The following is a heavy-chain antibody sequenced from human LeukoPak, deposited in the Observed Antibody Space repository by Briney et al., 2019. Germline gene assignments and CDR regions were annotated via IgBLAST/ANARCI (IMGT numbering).Heavy chain of an antibody. CDR1: GGSISSGGYY. D-gene: IGHD3-3*01. V-gene: IGHV4-31*03. CDR2: IYYSGST. Sequence: PSETLSLTCTVSGGSISSGGYYWSWIRQHPGKGLEWIGYIYYSGSTYYNPSLKSRVTISVDTSKNQFSLKLSSVTAADTAVYYCARYSIVGVVIASFDYWGQGTLVTVSS. CDR3: ARYSIVGVVIASFDY. J-gene: IGHJ4*02.